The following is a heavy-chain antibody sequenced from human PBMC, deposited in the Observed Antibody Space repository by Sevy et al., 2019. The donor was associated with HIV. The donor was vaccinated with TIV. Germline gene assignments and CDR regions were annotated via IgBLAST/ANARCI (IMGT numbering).Heavy chain of an antibody. CDR2: IWDNGSKK. D-gene: IGHD2-8*01. CDR3: ARGGYCTNNVCYGSIDY. J-gene: IGHJ4*02. CDR1: GFSFSDYW. V-gene: IGHV3-33*08. Sequence: GGSLRLSCAVSGFSFSDYWMSWVRQAPGKGLEWVAVIWDNGSKKYYADSVKGRFTISRDNSKNTLYLQMNSLRAEDTAVYYCARGGYCTNNVCYGSIDYWGRGTLVTVSS.